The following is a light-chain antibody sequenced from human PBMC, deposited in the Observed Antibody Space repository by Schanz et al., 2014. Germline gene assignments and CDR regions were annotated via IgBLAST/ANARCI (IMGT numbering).Light chain of an antibody. CDR2: WAS. V-gene: IGKV4-1*01. Sequence: DIVMTQSPDSLAVSLGERATIHCKSSQSVLYSSNNKNYLAWYQQKPGQPPKLLIYWASTRESGVPDRFSGSGSGTDFTLTISSLQAEDFAVYYCQQYNSWPRTFGQGTKVEIK. CDR1: QSVLYSSNNKNY. CDR3: QQYNSWPRT. J-gene: IGKJ1*01.